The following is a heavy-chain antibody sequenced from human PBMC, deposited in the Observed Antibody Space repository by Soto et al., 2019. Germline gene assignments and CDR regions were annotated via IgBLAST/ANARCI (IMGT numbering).Heavy chain of an antibody. CDR1: GYTFSNWW. D-gene: IGHD3-22*01. Sequence: GESLKISCKGSGYTFSNWWIAWVRQMPGKGLEYMGIIYPSDSQTRYSPSFQGQVTVSAAKSISTAYLQWSSLKASDTAMYYCARQTYYYDTNANYQYYFDSWSQGTLVTVSS. V-gene: IGHV5-51*01. CDR2: IYPSDSQT. J-gene: IGHJ4*02. CDR3: ARQTYYYDTNANYQYYFDS.